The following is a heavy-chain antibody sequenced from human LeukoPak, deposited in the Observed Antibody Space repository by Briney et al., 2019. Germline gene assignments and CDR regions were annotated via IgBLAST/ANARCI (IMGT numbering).Heavy chain of an antibody. D-gene: IGHD3-10*01. CDR1: GFTFSSYS. CDR2: ISSSSSYI. CDR3: ARDSDGSGSYYAPFPDY. V-gene: IGHV3-21*01. Sequence: GGSLRLSCAASGFTFSSYSMNWVRQAPGKGLEWVSSISSSSSYIYYADSVKGRFTISRDNAKNSLYLQMNSLRAEDTAVYYCARDSDGSGSYYAPFPDYWGQGTLVTVSS. J-gene: IGHJ4*02.